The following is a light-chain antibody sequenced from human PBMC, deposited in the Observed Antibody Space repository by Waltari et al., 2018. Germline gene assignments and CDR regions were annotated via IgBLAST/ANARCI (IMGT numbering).Light chain of an antibody. CDR3: QQYGSSPTT. V-gene: IGKV3-20*01. CDR2: GAS. CDR1: QSVSSSY. J-gene: IGKJ4*01. Sequence: EIVLTQSPGTLSLSPGEGATLSCKASQSVSSSYLAWYQQKPGQAPRLLIYGASSRATGIPDRFSGSGSGTDFTLTISRLEPEDFAVFYCQQYGSSPTTFGGGTKVEIK.